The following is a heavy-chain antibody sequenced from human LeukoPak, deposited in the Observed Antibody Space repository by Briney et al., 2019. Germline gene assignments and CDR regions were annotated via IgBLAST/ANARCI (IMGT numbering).Heavy chain of an antibody. J-gene: IGHJ4*02. CDR1: GDSVSSNSAA. CDR3: ARDLSSWYLPPLCSFDY. V-gene: IGHV6-1*01. CDR2: TYYRSKWYN. D-gene: IGHD6-13*01. Sequence: SQTLSLTCAISGDSVSSNSAAWNWIRQSPSRGLEWLGRTYYRSKWYNDYAVSVKSRITINPDTSKNQFSLQLNSVTPEDTAVYYCARDLSSWYLPPLCSFDYWGQGTLVTVSS.